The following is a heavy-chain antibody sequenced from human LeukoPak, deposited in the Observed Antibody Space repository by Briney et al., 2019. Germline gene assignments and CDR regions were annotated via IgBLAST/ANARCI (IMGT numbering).Heavy chain of an antibody. CDR3: ARDYFTFTSKSYNFFDP. CDR1: GYTFTSYY. J-gene: IGHJ5*02. CDR2: INPNSGGT. Sequence: ASVKVSCKASGYTFTSYYMHWVRQAPGQGLEWMGWINPNSGGTNYAQKFQGRVTMTRDTSISTAYMELSRLTSDDTAVYFCARDYFTFTSKSYNFFDPWGQGTLVTVSS. D-gene: IGHD1-20*01. V-gene: IGHV1-2*02.